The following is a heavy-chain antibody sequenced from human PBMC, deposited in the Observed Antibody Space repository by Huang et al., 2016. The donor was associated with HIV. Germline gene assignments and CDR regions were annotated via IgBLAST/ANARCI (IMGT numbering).Heavy chain of an antibody. Sequence: EVQLVDSGGGLVKPGGSLRLSCAASGFSLVSFNMFWVRQTPAKGLEWVASISPSSSFREYADSVKGRFSISRDNAKNSLYLQMNSLRGEDTAVYYCVKDRGQQLSPFDSWGQGTLVTVSS. CDR3: VKDRGQQLSPFDS. CDR2: ISPSSSFR. CDR1: GFSLVSFN. J-gene: IGHJ4*02. V-gene: IGHV3-21*01. D-gene: IGHD6-13*01.